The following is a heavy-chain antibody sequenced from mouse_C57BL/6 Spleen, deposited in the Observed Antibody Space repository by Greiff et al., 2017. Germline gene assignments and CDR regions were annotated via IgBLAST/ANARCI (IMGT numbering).Heavy chain of an antibody. Sequence: EVQLVESGGDLVKPGGSLKLSCAASGFTFSSYGMSWVRQTPDKRLEWVATISSGGSYTYYPDSVKGRFTISRDNAKNTLYLQMSSLESEDTAMYYCARHERSSYWYFDVWGTGTTVTVSS. J-gene: IGHJ1*03. CDR3: ARHERSSYWYFDV. V-gene: IGHV5-6*01. CDR1: GFTFSSYG. CDR2: ISSGGSYT.